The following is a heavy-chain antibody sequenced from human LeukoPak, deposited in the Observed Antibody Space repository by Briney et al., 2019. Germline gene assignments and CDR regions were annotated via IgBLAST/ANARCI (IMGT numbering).Heavy chain of an antibody. CDR3: ARDPYYYDSSGYPYYYYYMDV. D-gene: IGHD3-22*01. V-gene: IGHV3-23*01. J-gene: IGHJ6*03. CDR2: ISGSGGST. CDR1: GFTFSSYA. Sequence: GGSLRLSCAASGFTFSSYAMSWVRQAPGKGLEWVSAISGSGGSTYYADSVKGRFTISRDNSKNTLYLQMNSLRAEDTAVYYCARDPYYYDSSGYPYYYYYMDVWGKGTTVTVSS.